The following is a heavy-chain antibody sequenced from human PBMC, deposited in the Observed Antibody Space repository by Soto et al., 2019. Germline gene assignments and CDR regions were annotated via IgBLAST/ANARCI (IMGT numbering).Heavy chain of an antibody. D-gene: IGHD5-18*01. CDR2: ISGSGGST. CDR3: AKRIGIQLWEPFDY. CDR1: GFTFSSYA. Sequence: GGSLRLSCAASGFTFSSYAMGWVRQAPGEGLEWVSAISGSGGSTYYADSVKGRFTISRDNSKNTLYLQMNSLRAEDTAVYYCAKRIGIQLWEPFDYWGQGTLVTVSS. V-gene: IGHV3-23*01. J-gene: IGHJ4*02.